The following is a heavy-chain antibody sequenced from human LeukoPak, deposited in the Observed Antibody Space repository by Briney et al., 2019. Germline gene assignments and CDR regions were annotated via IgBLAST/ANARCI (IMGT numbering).Heavy chain of an antibody. CDR3: AKVLGPYIAVAGHDAFDI. J-gene: IGHJ3*02. CDR1: GFTFSSYG. Sequence: GGSLRLSCAASGFTFSSYGMHWVRQAPGKGLEWVAVISYDGSNKYYADSVKGRFTISRDNSKNTLYLQMNSLRAEDTAVYYCAKVLGPYIAVAGHDAFDIWGQGTMVTVSS. V-gene: IGHV3-30*18. CDR2: ISYDGSNK. D-gene: IGHD6-19*01.